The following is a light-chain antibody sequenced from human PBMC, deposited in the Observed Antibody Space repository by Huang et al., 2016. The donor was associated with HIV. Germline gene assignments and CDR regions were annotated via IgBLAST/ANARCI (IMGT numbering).Light chain of an antibody. CDR3: QQYNNCPPRPT. V-gene: IGKV3-15*01. CDR2: GSS. J-gene: IGKJ4*01. Sequence: EIVMTQYPATLSVSPGERAPLTCSASQTINTNLAWYQQKPAQAPRLRSYGSSTRATDIPARFRGRGAWTDLTLTINSLQSEDCAVYYCQQYNNCPPRPTFGGGTKVEIK. CDR1: QTINTN.